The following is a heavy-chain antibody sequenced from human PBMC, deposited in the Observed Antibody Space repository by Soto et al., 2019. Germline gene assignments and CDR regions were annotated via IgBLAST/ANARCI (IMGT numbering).Heavy chain of an antibody. CDR3: ARDSHSQQPNHRWGGGYMDV. V-gene: IGHV4-31*11. CDR1: GGSISNGGYY. CDR2: IYFSGST. J-gene: IGHJ6*03. D-gene: IGHD6-13*01. Sequence: QLQLQESGPGLVKPSQTLSLTCAVSGGSISNGGYYWSWIRQHPGKGLEWIGSIYFSGSTYYNPPLKSRVTISVATPKNQFSLKLSSVTAADPAVYYCARDSHSQQPNHRWGGGYMDVWGKGTTVTVSS.